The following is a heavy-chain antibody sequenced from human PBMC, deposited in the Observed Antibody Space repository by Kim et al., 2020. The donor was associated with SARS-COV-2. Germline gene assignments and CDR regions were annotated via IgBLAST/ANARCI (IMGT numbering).Heavy chain of an antibody. J-gene: IGHJ4*02. CDR2: IDPSDSYT. V-gene: IGHV5-10-1*01. CDR1: GYSFTSYW. D-gene: IGHD2-2*01. Sequence: GESLKISCKGSGYSFTSYWISWVRQMPGKGLEWMGRIDPSDSYTNYSPSFQGHVTISADKSISTAYLQWSSLKASDTAMYYCARPRYCSSTSCYYRYWGQGTLVTVSS. CDR3: ARPRYCSSTSCYYRY.